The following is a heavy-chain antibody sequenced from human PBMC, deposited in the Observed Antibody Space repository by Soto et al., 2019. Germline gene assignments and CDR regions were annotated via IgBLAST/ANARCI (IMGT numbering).Heavy chain of an antibody. CDR1: GFTFSDYY. J-gene: IGHJ4*02. D-gene: IGHD2-21*01. Sequence: EVQLVESGGGLVQPEGSLRLSCAASGFTFSDYYMDWVRQAPGKGLEWVGRVRNKVNSYTTEYAASVKGRFTVSRDASRISLYLQMNSLKTGDTAIYYCSRAGILTTPYYTDYWGLGTLVTVSS. CDR2: VRNKVNSYTT. CDR3: SRAGILTTPYYTDY. V-gene: IGHV3-72*01.